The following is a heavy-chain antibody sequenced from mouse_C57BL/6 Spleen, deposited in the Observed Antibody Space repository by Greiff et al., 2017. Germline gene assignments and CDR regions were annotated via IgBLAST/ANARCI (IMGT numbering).Heavy chain of an antibody. J-gene: IGHJ4*01. CDR2: IYPGDGDT. V-gene: IGHV1-80*01. CDR1: GYAFSSYW. D-gene: IGHD1-1*01. CDR3: ARRAITTVVAPNAMDY. Sequence: QVQLQQSGAELVKPGASVKISCKASGYAFSSYWMNWVKQRPGKGLEWIGQIYPGDGDTNYNGKFKGKATLTADKSSSTAYMQLSSLTSEDSAVXFCARRAITTVVAPNAMDYWGQGTSVTVSS.